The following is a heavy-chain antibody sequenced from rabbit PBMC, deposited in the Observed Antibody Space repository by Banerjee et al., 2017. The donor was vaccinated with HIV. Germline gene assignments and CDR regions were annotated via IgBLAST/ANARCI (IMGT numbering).Heavy chain of an antibody. D-gene: IGHD6-1*01. CDR3: ARWGYGWLLYFSL. CDR1: GFSFSNKYV. CDR2: INSSSGNT. J-gene: IGHJ4*01. V-gene: IGHV1S45*01. Sequence: QEQLEESGGDLDKPEGSLTLTCTASGFSFSNKYVMYWVRQAPGKGLEWIACINSSSGNTVYATWAKGRLPISKTSSTTVTLQMTSLTAADTATYFCARWGYGWLLYFSLLGQGTLVTVS.